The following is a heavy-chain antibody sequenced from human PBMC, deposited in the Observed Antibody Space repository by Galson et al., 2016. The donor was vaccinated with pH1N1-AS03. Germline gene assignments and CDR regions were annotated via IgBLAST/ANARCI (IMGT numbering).Heavy chain of an antibody. CDR1: GVGITGYA. D-gene: IGHD5-12*01. J-gene: IGHJ6*02. CDR2: MSHDDKTA. CDR3: AQVGPGYDYGNGLDV. V-gene: IGHV3-30-3*02. Sequence: SLKLSCKASGVGITGYAVRWVRQAPGKGLEWVAFMSHDDKTAQHADAVKGRFTISTDNSKGTVYLQLNSLRSADTAIYSCAQVGPGYDYGNGLDVWGQGTMVTVTS.